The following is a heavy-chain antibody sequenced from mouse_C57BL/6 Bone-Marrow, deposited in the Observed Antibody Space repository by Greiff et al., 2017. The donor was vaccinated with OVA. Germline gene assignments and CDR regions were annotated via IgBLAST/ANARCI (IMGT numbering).Heavy chain of an antibody. CDR3: ARPSYYVRFAY. CDR2: INPNNGGT. D-gene: IGHD1-1*01. V-gene: IGHV1-26*01. CDR1: GYTFTDYY. Sequence: EVKLQQSGPELVKPGASVKISCKASGYTFTDYYMNWVKQSHGKSLEWIGDINPNNGGTSYNQKFKGKATLTVDKSSSTAYMELRSLTSEDSAVYYCARPSYYVRFAYWGQGTLVTVSA. J-gene: IGHJ3*01.